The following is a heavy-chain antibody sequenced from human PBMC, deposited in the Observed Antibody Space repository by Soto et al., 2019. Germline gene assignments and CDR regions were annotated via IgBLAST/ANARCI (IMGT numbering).Heavy chain of an antibody. D-gene: IGHD3-10*01. CDR3: ERILRGGPGWFDT. CDR2: IIPIFGTA. V-gene: IGHV1-69*13. Sequence: ASVKVSCKASGGTFSSYAISWVRQAPGQGLEWMGGIIPIFGTANYAQKFQGRVTITADESTSTAYMELSSLRSEDTAVYYCERILRGGPGWFDTWGQGTLVTVSS. CDR1: GGTFSSYA. J-gene: IGHJ5*02.